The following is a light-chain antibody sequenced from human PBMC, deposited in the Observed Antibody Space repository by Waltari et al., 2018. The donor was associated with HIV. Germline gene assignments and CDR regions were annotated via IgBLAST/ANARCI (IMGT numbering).Light chain of an antibody. CDR3: SPYSSSTSPYV. CDR1: TSDIGNYNY. Sequence: QSALTQPASVSGSPGQSITISCTGTTSDIGNYNYVSWYQHHPGSAPKLIIYEVSNRPSGVSNRFSGSKSGNTASLTVSGLHAEDEGDYYCSPYSSSTSPYVFGTGTKVTVV. V-gene: IGLV2-14*01. J-gene: IGLJ1*01. CDR2: EVS.